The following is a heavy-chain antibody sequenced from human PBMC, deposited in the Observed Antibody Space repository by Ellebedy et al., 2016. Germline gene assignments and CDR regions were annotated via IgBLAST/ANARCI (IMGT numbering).Heavy chain of an antibody. CDR2: IYNAATT. D-gene: IGHD3-16*01. Sequence: GSLRLXXTVSGRSFSSTYWNWVRQPPGKGLEWIGFIYNAATTSYNPSLKSRVTMSADTSKNEFSLKLSSVTAADTAVYYCLTAGGYWGQGILVTVSS. V-gene: IGHV4-4*08. CDR1: GRSFSSTY. CDR3: LTAGGY. J-gene: IGHJ4*02.